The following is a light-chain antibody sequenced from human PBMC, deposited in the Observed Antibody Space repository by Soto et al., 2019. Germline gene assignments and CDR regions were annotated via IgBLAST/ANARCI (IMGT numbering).Light chain of an antibody. Sequence: DIQMTQSPSALSASVGDRVTITCRASQTISTYLNWYQQKPGKAPKLLIYAASTLQSGVPSRFSGSGSGTDFTLTIINLQPEDFATYYCQQSLGIPYTFGQGTRLEIK. V-gene: IGKV1-39*01. CDR1: QTISTY. CDR2: AAS. CDR3: QQSLGIPYT. J-gene: IGKJ2*01.